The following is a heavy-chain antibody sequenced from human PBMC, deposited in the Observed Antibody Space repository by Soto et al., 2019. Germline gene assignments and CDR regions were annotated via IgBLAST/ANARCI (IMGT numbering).Heavy chain of an antibody. CDR1: GYPFTRYS. CDR2: ISGYNGDT. Sequence: GASEKVSCKASGYPFTRYSIRWVRQAPGQALEWMGWISGYNGDTEYSKNFQGRLTMTIDTSTTTASMELRSLRSDDTAVYYCARASLTIFGAPYGMDVWGQGTSVTVSS. CDR3: ARASLTIFGAPYGMDV. D-gene: IGHD3-3*01. V-gene: IGHV1-18*04. J-gene: IGHJ6*02.